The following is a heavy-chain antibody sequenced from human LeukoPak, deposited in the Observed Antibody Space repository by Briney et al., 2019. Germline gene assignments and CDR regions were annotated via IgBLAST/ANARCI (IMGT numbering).Heavy chain of an antibody. CDR3: ARDSPESYFDS. CDR1: GDSVSSNSAS. V-gene: IGHV6-1*01. Sequence: SQTLSLACAISGDSVSSNSASWTWIRQSPSRGLEWLGRTYYRSKWYNDYAVSVKSRITINPDTSKNQFSLQLNSVTPEDTAVYYCARDSPESYFDSWGQGALVTVSS. J-gene: IGHJ4*02. CDR2: TYYRSKWYN. D-gene: IGHD1-14*01.